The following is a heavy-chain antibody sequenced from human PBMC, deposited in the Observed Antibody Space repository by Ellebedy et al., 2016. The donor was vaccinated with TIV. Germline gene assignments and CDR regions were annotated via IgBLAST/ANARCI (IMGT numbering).Heavy chain of an antibody. CDR3: ARRGSYGDYAVQVNSWFDT. V-gene: IGHV3-7*01. CDR1: GFSCRSYW. CDR2: IYQDGSDQ. Sequence: GESLKISCAASGFSCRSYWMSWVRQAPGKGLEWVAHIYQDGSDQYYVDSVKGRFTISRDNANKSLFLQMNSLRVEDTAVYYCARRGSYGDYAVQVNSWFDTWGQGTLVTVSS. D-gene: IGHD4-17*01. J-gene: IGHJ5*02.